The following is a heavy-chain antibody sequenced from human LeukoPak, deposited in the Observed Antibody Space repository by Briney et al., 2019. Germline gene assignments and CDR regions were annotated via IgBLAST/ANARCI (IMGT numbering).Heavy chain of an antibody. CDR1: GFTFSTSW. V-gene: IGHV3-74*03. CDR3: ARGRSGSYGFFDY. CDR2: IDSDGSRI. D-gene: IGHD3-10*01. J-gene: IGHJ4*02. Sequence: GGSLRLSCEGSGFTFSTSWMHWVRQAPGKGLVWVSRIDSDGSRITYADSVKGRFTISRDNAKNTAYLQMNSLRAEDTAVYYCARGRSGSYGFFDYWSLGNLVTVSS.